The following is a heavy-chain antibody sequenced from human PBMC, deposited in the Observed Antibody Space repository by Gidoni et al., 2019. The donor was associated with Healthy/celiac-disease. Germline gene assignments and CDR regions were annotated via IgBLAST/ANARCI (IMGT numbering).Heavy chain of an antibody. CDR1: GFTFSSYS. CDR3: ASGYYYDSSGYYPLGY. Sequence: EVQLVESGGGLVKPGGSLRLSCAASGFTFSSYSMNWVRQAPGKGLEWVSSISSSSSYIYYADSVKGRFTISRDNAKNSLYLQMNSLRAEDTAVYYCASGYYYDSSGYYPLGYWGQGTLVTVSS. V-gene: IGHV3-21*01. CDR2: ISSSSSYI. J-gene: IGHJ4*02. D-gene: IGHD3-22*01.